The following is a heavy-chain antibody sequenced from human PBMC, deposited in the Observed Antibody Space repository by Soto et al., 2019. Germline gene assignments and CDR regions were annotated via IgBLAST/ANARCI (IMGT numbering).Heavy chain of an antibody. D-gene: IGHD3-10*01. CDR1: GYSFSAYY. J-gene: IGHJ5*02. V-gene: IGHV1-2*02. CDR2: LYPNTGRT. CDR3: ERDGVELRAPALGLWLDP. Sequence: QVHLVQSGADVKSPGASVKVSCKSAGYSFSAYYLHWVRHAPGQGLEWMGWLYPNTGRTNYAQQFKGRVTMTSDTSIITAEMELSMLPSDESAVHYCERDGVELRAPALGLWLDPWGQGTLVSVAS.